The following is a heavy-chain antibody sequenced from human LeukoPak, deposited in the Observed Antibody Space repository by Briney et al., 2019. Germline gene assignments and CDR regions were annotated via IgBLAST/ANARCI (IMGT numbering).Heavy chain of an antibody. V-gene: IGHV3-30*02. CDR3: AKDPWGDFWSGYLDY. CDR2: IRYDGGNK. D-gene: IGHD3-3*01. J-gene: IGHJ4*02. CDR1: GFTFSSYG. Sequence: PGGSLRLSCAASGFTFSSYGMHWVRQAPARGLEGVAFIRYDGGNKYYADSVKGRFTISRDNSKNTLYLQMNSLRAEDTAVYYCAKDPWGDFWSGYLDYWGQGTLVTVSS.